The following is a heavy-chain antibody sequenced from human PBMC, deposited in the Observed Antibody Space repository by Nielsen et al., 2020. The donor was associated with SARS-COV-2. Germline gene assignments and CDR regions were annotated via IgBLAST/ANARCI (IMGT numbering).Heavy chain of an antibody. CDR3: AREGRVDVLSGHPRYFDL. D-gene: IGHD5/OR15-5a*01. Sequence: SETLSLTCAVSGGSFSGYYWSWIRQSPGKDLQWIGEVNHSGTTNYNPSLESRVTISVDTSKNQVFLRLTSVTAADTAVYYCAREGRVDVLSGHPRYFDLWGRGTLVTVSS. J-gene: IGHJ2*01. V-gene: IGHV4-34*01. CDR1: GGSFSGYY. CDR2: VNHSGTT.